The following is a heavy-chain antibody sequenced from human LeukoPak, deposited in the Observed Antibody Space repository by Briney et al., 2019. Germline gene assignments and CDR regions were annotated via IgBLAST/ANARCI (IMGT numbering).Heavy chain of an antibody. Sequence: PGGSLRLSCAASGFTFSSYAMSWVRQAPGRGLEWVSAISGSGGSTYYADSVKGRFTISRDNSKNTLYLQMNSLRAEDTAVYYCAKDYRHYYDSSGYYFFDYWGQGTLVTVSS. D-gene: IGHD3-22*01. CDR1: GFTFSSYA. CDR2: ISGSGGST. J-gene: IGHJ4*02. V-gene: IGHV3-23*01. CDR3: AKDYRHYYDSSGYYFFDY.